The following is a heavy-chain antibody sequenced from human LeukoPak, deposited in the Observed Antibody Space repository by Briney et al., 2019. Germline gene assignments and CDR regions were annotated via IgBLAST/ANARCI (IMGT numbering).Heavy chain of an antibody. D-gene: IGHD4-17*01. V-gene: IGHV3-53*01. CDR1: GFTVSSNY. J-gene: IGHJ4*02. CDR3: ARARLTDDYGDSYYFDY. Sequence: GGSLRLSCAASGFTVSSNYMSWVRQAPGKGLEWVSVIYSGGSTYYADSVKGRFTISRDNSKNTLYLQMNSLRAEDTAVYYCARARLTDDYGDSYYFDYWGQGTLVTVSS. CDR2: IYSGGST.